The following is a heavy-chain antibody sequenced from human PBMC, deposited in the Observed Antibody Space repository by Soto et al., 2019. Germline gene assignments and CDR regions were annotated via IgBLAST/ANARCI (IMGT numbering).Heavy chain of an antibody. V-gene: IGHV1-69*01. CDR3: ARGSVGYYDSSGYLPRYYYGMDV. J-gene: IGHJ6*02. Sequence: QVQLVPSGAEVKKPGSSVKVSCKASGGTFSSYAISWVRQAPGQGLEWMGGIIPIFGTANYAQKFQGRVTITADESTSTAYMELSSLRSEDTAVYYCARGSVGYYDSSGYLPRYYYGMDVWGQGTTVTVSS. CDR1: GGTFSSYA. CDR2: IIPIFGTA. D-gene: IGHD3-22*01.